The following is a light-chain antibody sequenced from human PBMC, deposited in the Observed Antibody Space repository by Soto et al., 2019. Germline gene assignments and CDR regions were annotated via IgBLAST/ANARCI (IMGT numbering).Light chain of an antibody. J-gene: IGLJ2*01. CDR2: AVS. V-gene: IGLV2-14*01. CDR1: SSDVGGYNH. Sequence: QSVVTQPASVSGSPGRSITISCTGTSSDVGGYNHVSWYQHSPGKAPKLILFAVSDRPSGVSHRFSGSKSGNTASLTISGLQADDEAEYYCCSYTSLSTVVFGGGTKVTVL. CDR3: CSYTSLSTVV.